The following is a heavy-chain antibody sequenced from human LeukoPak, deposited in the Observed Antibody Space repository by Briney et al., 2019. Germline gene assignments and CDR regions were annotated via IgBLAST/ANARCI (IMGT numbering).Heavy chain of an antibody. D-gene: IGHD6-13*01. Sequence: GGSLRLSCAASGFSFKDYYFSWIRQAPGKGLEWVSFINVNGGAMYYADFVKGRFTISRDNAKSSLYLEINSLRVEDTAVYYCARGPRILAAGSYYFDYWGQGPLVTVSS. CDR3: ARGPRILAAGSYYFDY. V-gene: IGHV3-11*01. CDR2: INVNGGAM. CDR1: GFSFKDYY. J-gene: IGHJ4*02.